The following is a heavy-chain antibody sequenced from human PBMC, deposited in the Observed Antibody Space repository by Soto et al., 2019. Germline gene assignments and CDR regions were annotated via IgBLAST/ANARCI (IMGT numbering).Heavy chain of an antibody. Sequence: SVKVSCKASGGTFSSYAISWVRQAPGQGLEWMGGIIPIFGTANYAQKFQGRVTITADESTSTAYMELSSLRSEDTAVYYCARAIDMVQLWPYFDYWGQGTLVTVSS. CDR3: ARAIDMVQLWPYFDY. D-gene: IGHD5-18*01. V-gene: IGHV1-69*13. J-gene: IGHJ4*02. CDR2: IIPIFGTA. CDR1: GGTFSSYA.